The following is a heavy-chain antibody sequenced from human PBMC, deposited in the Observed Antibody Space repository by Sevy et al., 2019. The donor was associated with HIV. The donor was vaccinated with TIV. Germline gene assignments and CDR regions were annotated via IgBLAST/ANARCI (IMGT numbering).Heavy chain of an antibody. V-gene: IGHV4-34*01. D-gene: IGHD6-19*01. CDR1: GGSFSGYY. CDR3: ARAGKGSGWYRYFQH. Sequence: SETLSLTCAVYGGSFSGYYWSWIRQPPGKGLEWIVEINHSGSTNYNPSLKSRVTISVDTSKNQFSLKLSSVTAADTAVYYCARAGKGSGWYRYFQHWGQGTLVTVSS. J-gene: IGHJ1*01. CDR2: INHSGST.